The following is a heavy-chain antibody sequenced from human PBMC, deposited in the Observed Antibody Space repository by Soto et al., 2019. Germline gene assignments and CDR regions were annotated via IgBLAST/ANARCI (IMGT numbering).Heavy chain of an antibody. CDR2: IYYSGTT. D-gene: IGHD2-21*01. CDR1: GGSISSGGYY. V-gene: IGHV4-31*03. J-gene: IGHJ6*02. Sequence: QVQLQESGPGLVKPSQTLSLTCTVSGGSISSGGYYWYWIRQHPGKGLEWIGYIYYSGTTYYNPSLKSRVTIAVHTSKTQFSLNLSSVTAPDTAVYYCAASCVACGGFNYYGMAVWGQGTTVTVSS. CDR3: AASCVACGGFNYYGMAV.